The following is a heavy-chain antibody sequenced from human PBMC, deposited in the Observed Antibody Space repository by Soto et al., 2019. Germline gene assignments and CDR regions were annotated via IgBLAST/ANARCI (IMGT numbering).Heavy chain of an antibody. CDR1: GFTFSGYD. Sequence: EEQLLESGGGLAQPGGSLRLSCAASGFTFSGYDMNWVRQAPGKGLEWGSSISGSGGSTYYADSVKGRFTISRDNSKNTLYLQMNSLRADDTALYYCAKSNQIFGLTMEKIDYYYGMDVWGQGTTVTVSS. CDR2: ISGSGGST. CDR3: AKSNQIFGLTMEKIDYYYGMDV. J-gene: IGHJ6*02. V-gene: IGHV3-23*01. D-gene: IGHD3-3*01.